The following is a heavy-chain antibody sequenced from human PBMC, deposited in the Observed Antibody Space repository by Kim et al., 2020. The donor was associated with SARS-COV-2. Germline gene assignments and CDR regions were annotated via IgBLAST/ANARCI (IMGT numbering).Heavy chain of an antibody. CDR3: AREDRGVRGVIDP. Sequence: YNPSFKCRMTISVDMSKNQFFLEMRSVTAADMAVYYCAREDRGVRGVIDPWGQGTLVTVSS. D-gene: IGHD3-10*01. V-gene: IGHV4-31*02. J-gene: IGHJ5*02.